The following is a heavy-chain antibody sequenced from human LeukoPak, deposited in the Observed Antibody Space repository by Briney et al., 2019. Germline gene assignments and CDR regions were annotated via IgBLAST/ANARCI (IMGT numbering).Heavy chain of an antibody. CDR1: GYSISSGYY. D-gene: IGHD3-10*01. CDR2: IYHSGST. Sequence: SETLSLTCTVSGYSISSGYYWGWIRQPPGKGLEWIGSIYHSGSTYYNPSLKSRVTISVDTSKNHSSLKLSSVTAADTAVYYCARSDGYGLVGIWGQGTMVTVSS. V-gene: IGHV4-38-2*02. J-gene: IGHJ3*02. CDR3: ARSDGYGLVGI.